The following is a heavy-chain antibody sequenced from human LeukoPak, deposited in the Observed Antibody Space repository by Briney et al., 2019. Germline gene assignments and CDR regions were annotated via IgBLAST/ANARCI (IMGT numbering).Heavy chain of an antibody. CDR2: IYPGDSDT. CDR1: GYSFTSYW. CDR3: ARCSAHTRSGGSCAGSDFDY. J-gene: IGHJ4*02. V-gene: IGHV5-51*01. Sequence: GESLKISCKGSGYSFTSYWIGWVRQMPGKGLEWMGIIYPGDSDTRYSPSFQGQVTISADKSISTAYLQWSSLKASDTAMYYCARCSAHTRSGGSCAGSDFDYWGQGTLVTVSS. D-gene: IGHD2-15*01.